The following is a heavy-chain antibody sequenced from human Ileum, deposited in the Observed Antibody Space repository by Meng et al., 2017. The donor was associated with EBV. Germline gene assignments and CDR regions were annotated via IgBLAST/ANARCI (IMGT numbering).Heavy chain of an antibody. CDR1: GDSITNHNW. CDR3: LRGSGSSV. Sequence: QVRLRESGPARVKPPETLSLTCAVSGDSITNHNWWAWVRQPPGKGLEWIGEIPHRGSSAYNPSLKSRVSMSIDKSKNQFSLKLTSVTAADTAVYHCLRGSGSSVWGQGTLVTVSS. V-gene: IGHV4-4*03. J-gene: IGHJ1*01. CDR2: IPHRGSS. D-gene: IGHD3-10*01.